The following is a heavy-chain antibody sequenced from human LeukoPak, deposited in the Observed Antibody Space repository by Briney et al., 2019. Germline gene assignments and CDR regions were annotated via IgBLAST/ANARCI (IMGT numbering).Heavy chain of an antibody. CDR1: GFTFSSYW. J-gene: IGHJ4*02. Sequence: GGSLRLSCAASGFTFSSYWMSWVRQAPGKGLEWVANIKQDGSEKYYVDSVKGRFTISRDNAKNSLYLQMNSLRAEDTAVYYCAREYSAGYYDSSGYAYYFDYWGQGTLVTVSS. D-gene: IGHD3-22*01. V-gene: IGHV3-7*01. CDR2: IKQDGSEK. CDR3: AREYSAGYYDSSGYAYYFDY.